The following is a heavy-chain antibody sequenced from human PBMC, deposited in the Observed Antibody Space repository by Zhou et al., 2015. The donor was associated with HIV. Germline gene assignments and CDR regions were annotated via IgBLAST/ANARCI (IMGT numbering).Heavy chain of an antibody. D-gene: IGHD4-17*01. CDR1: GGTFSSYA. V-gene: IGHV1-69*01. CDR3: AMGQVKTHDYGDYERPVDY. J-gene: IGHJ4*02. CDR2: IIPIFGTA. Sequence: QVQLVQSGAEVKKPGSSVKVSCKASGGTFSSYAISWVRQAPGQGLEWMGGIIPIFGTANYAQKFQGRVTITADESTSTAYMELSSLRSEDTAVYYCAMGQVKTHDYGDYERPVDYWGQGTLVTVSS.